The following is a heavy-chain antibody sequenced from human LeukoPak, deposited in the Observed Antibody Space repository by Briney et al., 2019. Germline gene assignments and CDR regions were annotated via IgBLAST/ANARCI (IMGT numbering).Heavy chain of an antibody. V-gene: IGHV1-2*02. Sequence: ASVKVSCKASGYTFTGYYMHWVRQAPGQGLEWMGWINPNSGGTNYAQKFQGRVTMTRDTSISTAYMELSRLRSDDTAVYYCARDEYSSSSRAFDIWGQGTMVTVSS. J-gene: IGHJ3*02. CDR2: INPNSGGT. CDR1: GYTFTGYY. D-gene: IGHD6-6*01. CDR3: ARDEYSSSSRAFDI.